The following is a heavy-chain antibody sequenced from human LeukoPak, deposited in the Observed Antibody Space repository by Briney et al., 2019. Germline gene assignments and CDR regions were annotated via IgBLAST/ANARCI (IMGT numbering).Heavy chain of an antibody. CDR3: AKSGLNRFDY. CDR2: ISGSDDGT. J-gene: IGHJ4*02. Sequence: GGSLRLSCAASGFTFSTYAMSWVRQIPGKGLEWVSAISGSDDGTYYADSVKGRFTISRDNSKNTLYLQVNSLRAEDTAVYYCAKSGLNRFDYWGQGTLVTVSS. V-gene: IGHV3-23*01. CDR1: GFTFSTYA. D-gene: IGHD2-15*01.